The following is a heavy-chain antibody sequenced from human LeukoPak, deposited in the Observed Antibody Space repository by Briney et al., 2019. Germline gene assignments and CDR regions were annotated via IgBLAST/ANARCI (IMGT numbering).Heavy chain of an antibody. CDR2: INPNSGGT. V-gene: IGHV1-2*02. J-gene: IGHJ4*02. D-gene: IGHD3-22*01. Sequence: ASVTVSCKASGYTFTVYYMHWVRQAPGQGLEWMGWINPNSGGTNYAQKFQGRVTMTRDTSISTAYMELSRLRSDDTAVYYCARGLERYDSSGYYSSALRYWGQGTLVTVSS. CDR3: ARGLERYDSSGYYSSALRY. CDR1: GYTFTVYY.